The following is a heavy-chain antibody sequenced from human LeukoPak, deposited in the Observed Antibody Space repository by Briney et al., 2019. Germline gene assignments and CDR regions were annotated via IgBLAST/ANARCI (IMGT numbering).Heavy chain of an antibody. D-gene: IGHD5-18*01. J-gene: IGHJ3*02. V-gene: IGHV3-23*01. CDR1: GFTFSSYA. CDR3: AKALSADTARVTEHDAFDI. Sequence: GGSLRLSCAASGFTFSSYAMSWVRQAPGKGLERVSAISGSGGSTYYADSVKGRFTISRDNSKNTLYLQMNSLRAEDTAVYYCAKALSADTARVTEHDAFDIWGQGTMVTVSS. CDR2: ISGSGGST.